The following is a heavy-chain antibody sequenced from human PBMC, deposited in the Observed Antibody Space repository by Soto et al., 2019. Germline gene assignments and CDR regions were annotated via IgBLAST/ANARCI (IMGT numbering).Heavy chain of an antibody. J-gene: IGHJ4*01. D-gene: IGHD2-2*01. CDR2: ISSSSNSI. CDR1: GFNFSSYS. CDR3: AGGGGWSSNRCIR. Sequence: PGGSLILSCASSGFNFSSYSMNLGRPAPGSGPEWVSYISSSSNSIYYADSVKGRFTISRDNAKNSLHLQMNSLRAEDTAVYYCAGGGGWSSNRCIRWGKGSLVTVSS. V-gene: IGHV3-48*01.